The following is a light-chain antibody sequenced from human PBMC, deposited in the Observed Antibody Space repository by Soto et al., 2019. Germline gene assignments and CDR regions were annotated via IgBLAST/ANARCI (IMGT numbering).Light chain of an antibody. CDR3: QQFSSYPLT. Sequence: EIELTQSPSTLSLSPGERATLSCRASQTVRNNYLAWYQQKPGQAPRLLIYDASSRATGIPDRFSGGGSGTDFTRTISRLEPEDFAVYYCQQFSSYPLTFGGGTKVDI. CDR1: QTVRNNY. CDR2: DAS. J-gene: IGKJ4*01. V-gene: IGKV3-20*01.